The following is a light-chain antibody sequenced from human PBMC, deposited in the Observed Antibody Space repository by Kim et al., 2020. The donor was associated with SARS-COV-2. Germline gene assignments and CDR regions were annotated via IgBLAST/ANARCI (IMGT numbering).Light chain of an antibody. CDR3: QQYNNWPPMYT. Sequence: SPGEMATLSCRASQSVSSNLAWYQQKPGQAPRLLIYGASTRATGIPARFSGSGSGTEFTLTISSLQSEDFAVYYCQQYNNWPPMYTFGQGTKLEI. V-gene: IGKV3-15*01. CDR1: QSVSSN. J-gene: IGKJ2*01. CDR2: GAS.